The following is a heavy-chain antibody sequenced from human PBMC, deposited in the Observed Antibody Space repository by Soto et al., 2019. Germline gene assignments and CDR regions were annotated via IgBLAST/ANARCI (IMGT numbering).Heavy chain of an antibody. CDR2: ISGSSTST. V-gene: IGHV3-23*01. Sequence: EVQLSGSGGGLVQPGGSLRLSCAASGFTFSSYAMSWVRQVPGKGLEWVSAISGSSTSTYYADSVKGRFTISRDNSKNTLYLQMNSLRAEDTAVYYCAKDPSSGFAMENYFDYWGQGTLVTVSS. CDR1: GFTFSSYA. CDR3: AKDPSSGFAMENYFDY. D-gene: IGHD3-10*01. J-gene: IGHJ4*02.